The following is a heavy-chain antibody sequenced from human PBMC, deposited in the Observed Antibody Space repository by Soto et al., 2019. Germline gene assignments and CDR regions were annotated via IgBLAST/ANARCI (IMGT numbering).Heavy chain of an antibody. CDR1: GFTLQNYA. J-gene: IGHJ5*02. Sequence: GSLRLSCTASGFTLQNYAMSWVRQAPGKGLEWVSTLIGGHYGTAYSYSVKGRFTVSRDNSKNCLYLQMNSLGVEDTAMYFCAKGKSTGDIDWFDPWGQGSLVTVSS. D-gene: IGHD3-10*01. V-gene: IGHV3-23*01. CDR3: AKGKSTGDIDWFDP. CDR2: LIGGHYGT.